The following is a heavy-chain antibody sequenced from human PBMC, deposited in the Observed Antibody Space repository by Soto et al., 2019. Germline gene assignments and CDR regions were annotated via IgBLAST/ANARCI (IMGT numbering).Heavy chain of an antibody. D-gene: IGHD6-6*01. J-gene: IGHJ5*02. CDR1: GGSISSGDYY. CDR2: IYYSGST. CDR3: ARDRREELVHDP. V-gene: IGHV4-30-4*01. Sequence: PSETLSLTCTVSGGSISSGDYYWSWIRQPPGKGLEWIGYIYYSGSTYYNPSLKSRVTISVDTSKNQFSLKLSSVTAADTAVYYCARDRREELVHDPWGQGTLVTVSS.